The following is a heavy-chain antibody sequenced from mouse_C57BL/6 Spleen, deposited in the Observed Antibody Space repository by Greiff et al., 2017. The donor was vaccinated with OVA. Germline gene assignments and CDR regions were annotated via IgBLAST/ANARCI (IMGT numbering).Heavy chain of an antibody. Sequence: VQLQQSGAELVKPGASVKLSCKASGYTFTSYWMQWVKQRPGQGLEWIGEIDPSDSYTNYNQKFKGKATLTVDTSSSTAYMQLSSLTSEDSAVYYCARWGLRDWYFDVWGTGTTVTVSS. CDR2: IDPSDSYT. V-gene: IGHV1-50*01. CDR3: ARWGLRDWYFDV. CDR1: GYTFTSYW. J-gene: IGHJ1*03. D-gene: IGHD2-4*01.